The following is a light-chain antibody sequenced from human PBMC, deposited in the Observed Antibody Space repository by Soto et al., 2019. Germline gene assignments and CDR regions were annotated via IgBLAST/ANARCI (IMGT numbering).Light chain of an antibody. J-gene: IGLJ1*01. CDR2: EVN. CDR1: SSDVGAYNY. V-gene: IGLV2-14*01. CDR3: SSYTNSVTYV. Sequence: SALTQPASVSGSPGQSITISCTGTSSDVGAYNYVSWYQHHPGKAPTLMIYEVNSRPSGVSNRFSGSKSGNTASLTISGLQAEGEADYYCSSYTNSVTYVFGTGTKVTV.